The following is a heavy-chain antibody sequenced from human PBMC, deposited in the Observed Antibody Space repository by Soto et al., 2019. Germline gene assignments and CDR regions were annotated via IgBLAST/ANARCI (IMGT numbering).Heavy chain of an antibody. CDR3: AKRATTVPTPGNYFDS. V-gene: IGHV3-23*01. CDR1: GFSFSDYS. Sequence: EVQLLESGGGLVQPGGSLRLSCAASGFSFSDYSMTWVRQTPGRGLEWVSTLTPAGTSFYADSVKGRFTISRDNSKNTVSLQMHSLRAEDTALYYCAKRATTVPTPGNYFDSWGQGTLVTVAS. D-gene: IGHD1-1*01. CDR2: LTPAGTS. J-gene: IGHJ4*02.